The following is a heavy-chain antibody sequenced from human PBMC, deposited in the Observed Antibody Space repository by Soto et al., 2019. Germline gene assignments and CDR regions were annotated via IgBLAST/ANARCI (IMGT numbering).Heavy chain of an antibody. CDR2: IYHSGST. J-gene: IGHJ6*03. CDR3: ARLYYDILTGDYYYYMDV. D-gene: IGHD3-9*01. CDR1: GGSISSGGYY. Sequence: PSETLSLTCTVSGGSISSGGYYWSWIRQPPGKGLEWIGEIYHSGSTNCNPSLQSRVTISVDTSKNQFSLKLSSVTAADTAVYYCARLYYDILTGDYYYYMDVWGKGTTVTVSS. V-gene: IGHV4-61*08.